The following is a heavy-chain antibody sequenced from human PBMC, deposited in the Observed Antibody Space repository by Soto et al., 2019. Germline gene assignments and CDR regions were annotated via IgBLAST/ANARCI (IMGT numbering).Heavy chain of an antibody. Sequence: GGSLRLSCAASGFTFSSYAMSWVRQAPGKGLEWVSYISGSSKTIYYADSVKGRFTISRDNAKNSVYLQMNSLRDEDTAVYYCARDKKWAFDYWGQGALVTVSS. D-gene: IGHD1-26*01. J-gene: IGHJ4*02. CDR3: ARDKKWAFDY. V-gene: IGHV3-48*02. CDR1: GFTFSSYA. CDR2: ISGSSKTI.